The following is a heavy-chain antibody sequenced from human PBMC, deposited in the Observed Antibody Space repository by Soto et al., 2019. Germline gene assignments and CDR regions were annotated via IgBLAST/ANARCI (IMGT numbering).Heavy chain of an antibody. CDR2: VSFDGSNT. D-gene: IGHD3-22*01. J-gene: IGHJ4*02. Sequence: QVQLVESGGGVVQPGRSLRLSCAASGSTFRNYGIHWVRQAPGKGLQWVATVSFDGSNTHYVDSVQGRFTISRDNSVNTVFLQMNGRRVDDTAVYYCAKDTQWFASSGYYVLDQWGQGTLVTVSS. V-gene: IGHV3-30*18. CDR3: AKDTQWFASSGYYVLDQ. CDR1: GSTFRNYG.